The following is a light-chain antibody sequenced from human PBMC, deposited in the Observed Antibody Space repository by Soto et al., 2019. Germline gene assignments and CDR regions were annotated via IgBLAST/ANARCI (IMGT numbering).Light chain of an antibody. J-gene: IGLJ3*02. CDR2: LNSDGSH. CDR1: SGHSNCA. Sequence: QSVLTQSPSASASLGASVKLTCTLSSGHSNCAIAWHQQQPEKGPRYLMNLNSDGSHTKGDGIPDRFSGSSSGAERYLTISSLQSEDEADYYCQTWATGIRVFGGGTKLTVL. V-gene: IGLV4-69*01. CDR3: QTWATGIRV.